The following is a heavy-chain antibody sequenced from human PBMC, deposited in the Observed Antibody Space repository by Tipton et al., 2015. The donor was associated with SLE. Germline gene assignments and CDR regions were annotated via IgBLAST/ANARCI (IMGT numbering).Heavy chain of an antibody. Sequence: TLSLTCAVYGGSFSGYYWGWIRQPPGKGLEWIGSIYHSGSTYYNPSLKSRVTISVDTSKNQFSLKLSSVTAADTAVYYCARVTKPYSSGWSKNYYYYYGIDAWGPGITVIVSS. J-gene: IGHJ6*02. V-gene: IGHV4-34*01. D-gene: IGHD6-19*01. CDR3: ARVTKPYSSGWSKNYYYYYGIDA. CDR2: IYHSGST. CDR1: GGSFSGYY.